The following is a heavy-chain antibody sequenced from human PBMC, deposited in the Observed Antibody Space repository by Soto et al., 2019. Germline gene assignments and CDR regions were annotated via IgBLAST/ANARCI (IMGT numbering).Heavy chain of an antibody. CDR1: GASLSSGGYY. V-gene: IGHV4-31*03. CDR2: IFHTRTT. Sequence: QVQLQESGPGLAKPSQTLSLTCTVSGASLSSGGYYWTWIRQVPGKALEWIGYIFHTRTTFYNPSLKSRVVMSIEKSDNQFSLNLRSVTAADTAVYYCARGLGYDTNGRFLAAFDVWGQGTMVTVSS. J-gene: IGHJ3*01. CDR3: ARGLGYDTNGRFLAAFDV. D-gene: IGHD3-22*01.